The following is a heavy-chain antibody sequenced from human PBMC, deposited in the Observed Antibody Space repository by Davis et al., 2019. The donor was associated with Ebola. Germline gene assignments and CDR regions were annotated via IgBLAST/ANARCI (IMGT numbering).Heavy chain of an antibody. CDR1: GFTFSSYW. D-gene: IGHD3-10*01. CDR3: ASGNPMVRGVIISYPAFDY. J-gene: IGHJ4*02. V-gene: IGHV3-7*03. Sequence: GGSLRLSCAASGFTFSSYWMSWVRQAPGKGLEWVANIKQDGSEKYYVDSVKGRFTISRDNAKNSLYLQMNSLRAEDTAVYYCASGNPMVRGVIISYPAFDYWGQGTLVTVSS. CDR2: IKQDGSEK.